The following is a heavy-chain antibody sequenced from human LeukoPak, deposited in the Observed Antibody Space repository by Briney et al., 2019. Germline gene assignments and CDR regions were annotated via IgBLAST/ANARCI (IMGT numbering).Heavy chain of an antibody. V-gene: IGHV3-30*04. CDR1: GFTFSSYA. CDR3: ARCQDYSPSSPFDY. Sequence: PGRSLRLSCAASGFTFSSYAMHWVRQAPGKGLEWVAVISYDGSNKYYADSVKGRFTISRDNSKNTLYLQMNGLRAEDTAVYYCARCQDYSPSSPFDYWGQGTLVTVSS. D-gene: IGHD4-11*01. CDR2: ISYDGSNK. J-gene: IGHJ4*02.